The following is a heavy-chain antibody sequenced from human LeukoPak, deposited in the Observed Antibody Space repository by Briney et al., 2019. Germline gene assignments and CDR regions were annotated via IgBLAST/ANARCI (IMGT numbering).Heavy chain of an antibody. Sequence: GASVKVSCKASGYAFTSYGISWVRQAPGQGLEWMGWISAYNGNTNYAQKLQGRVTMTTDTSTSTAYMELRSLRSDDTAVYYCARVLYSPLYYYYYMDVWGKGTTVTVSS. J-gene: IGHJ6*03. CDR1: GYAFTSYG. CDR2: ISAYNGNT. D-gene: IGHD2-21*01. V-gene: IGHV1-18*01. CDR3: ARVLYSPLYYYYYMDV.